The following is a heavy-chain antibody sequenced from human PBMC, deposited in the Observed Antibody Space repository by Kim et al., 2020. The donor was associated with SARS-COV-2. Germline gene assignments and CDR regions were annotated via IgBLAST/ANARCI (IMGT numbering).Heavy chain of an antibody. V-gene: IGHV3-21*01. CDR1: GFTFSSYS. CDR2: ISSSSSYI. CDR3: ARDPSYYYDNSGYYPPPFFDP. Sequence: GGSLRLSCAASGFTFSSYSMNWVRQAPGKGLEWVSSISSSSSYIYYADSVKGRFTISRDNAKNSLYLQMNSLRAEDTAVYYCARDPSYYYDNSGYYPPPFFDPWGQGTLVTVSS. J-gene: IGHJ5*02. D-gene: IGHD3-22*01.